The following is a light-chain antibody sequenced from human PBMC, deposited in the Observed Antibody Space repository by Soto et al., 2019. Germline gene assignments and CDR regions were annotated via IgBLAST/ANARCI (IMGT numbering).Light chain of an antibody. J-gene: IGKJ3*01. CDR2: GAS. V-gene: IGKV3-20*01. CDR1: QSVSSSY. CDR3: KQYGSSTLIFT. Sequence: EIVLTQSPGTLSLSPGERATLSCRASQSVSSSYLAWYQQKPGQAPRLLIYGASSRATGITDRLSGRGPGPYFTLTIRRLEPEDCAVYYCKQYGSSTLIFTFGPATNVAIQ.